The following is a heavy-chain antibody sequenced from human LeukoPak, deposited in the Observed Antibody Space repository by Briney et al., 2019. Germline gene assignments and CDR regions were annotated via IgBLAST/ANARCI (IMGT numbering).Heavy chain of an antibody. CDR1: GGSISSYY. CDR2: IYYSGST. CDR3: ARFGGGQYDY. V-gene: IGHV4-59*01. J-gene: IGHJ4*02. D-gene: IGHD3-16*01. Sequence: SETLSLTCTASGGSISSYYWSWIRQPPGKGLEWIGYIYYSGSTNYNPSLKSRVTISVDTSKNQFSLKLSSVTAADTAVYYCARFGGGQYDYWGQGTLVTVSS.